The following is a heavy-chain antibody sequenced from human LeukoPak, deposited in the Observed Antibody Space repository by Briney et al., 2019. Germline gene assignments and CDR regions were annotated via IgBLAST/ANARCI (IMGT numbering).Heavy chain of an antibody. J-gene: IGHJ4*02. CDR2: IKQAASET. CDR1: GFTFSSYW. CDR3: ARYYCGTSTTCYMFDF. Sequence: GGPLRLSCAASGFTFSSYWMTWVRQAPGKGLEWVAIIKQAASETYYVGSVKGRFTISRDNAKNSLYLQMSSLRADDTAVYYCARYYCGTSTTCYMFDFWGQGTLVTVSS. D-gene: IGHD2-2*01. V-gene: IGHV3-7*01.